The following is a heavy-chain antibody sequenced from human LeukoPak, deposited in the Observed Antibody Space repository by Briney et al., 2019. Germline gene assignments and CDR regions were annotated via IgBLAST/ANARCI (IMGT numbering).Heavy chain of an antibody. CDR2: VSGSGGGT. CDR1: GFTVSSYA. D-gene: IGHD2/OR15-2a*01. J-gene: IGHJ4*02. Sequence: GGSLRLSCAVSGFTVSSYAMSWVRQAPGKGPEWVSSVSGSGGGTYYADSVKGRFTSSRDNSKNTLYLQMNSLRAEDTAVYYCVSFYETYWGRGTLVTVSS. CDR3: VSFYETY. V-gene: IGHV3-23*01.